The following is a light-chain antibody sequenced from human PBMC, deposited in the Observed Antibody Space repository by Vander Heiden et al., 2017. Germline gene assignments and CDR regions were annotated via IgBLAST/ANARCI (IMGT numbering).Light chain of an antibody. V-gene: IGLV1-36*01. CDR1: SSNIGTNA. J-gene: IGLJ3*02. Sequence: QSVLTQPPSVSEGTRKRVTISCSGSSSNIGTNAVDLYPHPPGKAPNLLIYYAVLLPSGVPYRFSGSQSGPSASLSISGLQSEDEADYYCAAWDDSLNGQVFGGGTKLTVL. CDR2: YAV. CDR3: AAWDDSLNGQV.